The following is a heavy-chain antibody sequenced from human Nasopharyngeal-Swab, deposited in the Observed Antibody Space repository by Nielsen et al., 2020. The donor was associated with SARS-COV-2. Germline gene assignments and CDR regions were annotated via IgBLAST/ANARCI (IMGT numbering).Heavy chain of an antibody. Sequence: GGSLRLSCAASGFTVSSNYMSWVRQAPGKGLVWVSRINSDGSSTSYADSVKGRFTISRDNAKNTLYLQMNSLRAEDTAVYYCARVPGYSYGFGYWGQGTLVTVSS. CDR2: INSDGSST. J-gene: IGHJ4*02. CDR3: ARVPGYSYGFGY. V-gene: IGHV3-74*01. CDR1: GFTVSSNY. D-gene: IGHD5-18*01.